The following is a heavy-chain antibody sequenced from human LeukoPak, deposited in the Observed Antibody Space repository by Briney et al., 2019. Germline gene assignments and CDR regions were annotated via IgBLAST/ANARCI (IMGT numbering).Heavy chain of an antibody. CDR1: GGSFSGYY. J-gene: IGHJ5*02. V-gene: IGHV4-34*01. Sequence: SSETLSLTCAVYGGSFSGYYWSWIRQPPGKGLEWIGEVNHSGSTNYNPSLKSRVTISVDTSKNQFSLKLSSVTAADTAVYYCARGGNIRYSSNWRRFDPWGQGTLVTVSS. CDR3: ARGGNIRYSSNWRRFDP. CDR2: VNHSGST. D-gene: IGHD6-13*01.